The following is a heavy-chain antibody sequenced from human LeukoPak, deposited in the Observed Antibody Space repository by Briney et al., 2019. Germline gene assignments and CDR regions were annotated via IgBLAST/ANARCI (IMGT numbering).Heavy chain of an antibody. D-gene: IGHD3-16*02. CDR2: INPNSGGT. Sequence: ASVKVSCTASGYTFTGYYMHWVRQAPGQGLEWMGWINPNSGGTNYAQKFQGRVTMTRDTSISTAYMEPSRLRSDDTAVYYCARTELSNAFDIWGQGTMVTVSS. CDR1: GYTFTGYY. J-gene: IGHJ3*02. CDR3: ARTELSNAFDI. V-gene: IGHV1-2*02.